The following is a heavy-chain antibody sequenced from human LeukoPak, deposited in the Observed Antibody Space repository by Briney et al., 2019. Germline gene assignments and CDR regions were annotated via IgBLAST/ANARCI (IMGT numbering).Heavy chain of an antibody. V-gene: IGHV1-46*01. CDR1: GYIFINCF. CDR3: ARDFEKYYDILTGRNRFDY. CDR2: INPSGGTT. Sequence: ASVKVSCKASGYIFINCFLHWVRQAPGQGLEWMGRINPSGGTTTYAQKFQDRVTMTWDTSTSTVYMELSSLTSEDTALYYCARDFEKYYDILTGRNRFDYWGQGTLVTVSS. D-gene: IGHD3-9*01. J-gene: IGHJ4*02.